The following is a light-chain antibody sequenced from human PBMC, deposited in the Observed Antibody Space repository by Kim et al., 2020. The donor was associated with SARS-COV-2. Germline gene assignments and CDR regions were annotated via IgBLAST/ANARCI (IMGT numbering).Light chain of an antibody. V-gene: IGKV3-11*01. J-gene: IGKJ1*01. CDR2: DAS. CDR3: QQRSNWWT. Sequence: SVSPGEGATLSCRARQSVGSNLAWYQQKPGQAPRLLIYDASKRATGIPARFSGSGSGTDFTLTISSLEPEDIAVYYCQQRSNWWTFGQGTKVDIK. CDR1: QSVGSN.